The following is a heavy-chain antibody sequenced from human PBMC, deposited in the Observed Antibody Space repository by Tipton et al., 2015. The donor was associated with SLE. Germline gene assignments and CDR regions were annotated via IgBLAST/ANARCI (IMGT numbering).Heavy chain of an antibody. Sequence: GLVKPSETLSLTCAISGDSIRSDIYYWGWIRQPPGKGLEWIGNIYHSGRANYNPSLKSRVTISVGTSKNGFSLSLSAVTAADTAVYYCAREASYCGGDCYPSWFDPWGQGTLVTVSS. CDR3: AREASYCGGDCYPSWFDP. CDR2: IYHSGRA. D-gene: IGHD2-21*01. J-gene: IGHJ5*02. V-gene: IGHV4-39*02. CDR1: GDSIRSDIYY.